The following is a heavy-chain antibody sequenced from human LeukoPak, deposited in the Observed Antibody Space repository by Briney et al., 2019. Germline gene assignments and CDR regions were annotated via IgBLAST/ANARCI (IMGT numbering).Heavy chain of an antibody. J-gene: IGHJ4*02. CDR2: ISNDGSIT. CDR1: GFSFSSYG. Sequence: PGGSLRLSCAASGFSFSSYGMHWVRQAPGKGLEWVAVISNDGSITKYGDSVKGRFTIFRDNSKNTLFVQMNSLRTDDAAVYYCAKSKSPYPMDYIFDFWGQGTLVTVSS. CDR3: AKSKSPYPMDYIFDF. D-gene: IGHD4-11*01. V-gene: IGHV3-30*18.